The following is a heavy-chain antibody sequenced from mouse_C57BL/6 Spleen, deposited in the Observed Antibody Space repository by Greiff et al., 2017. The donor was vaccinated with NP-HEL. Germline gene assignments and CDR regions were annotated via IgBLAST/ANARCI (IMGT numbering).Heavy chain of an antibody. D-gene: IGHD2-5*01. CDR1: GYTFTSYW. CDR2: IDPSDSYT. J-gene: IGHJ2*01. CDR3: ARNDDSNYGDY. Sequence: VQLQQPGAELVKPGASVKLSCKASGYTFTSYWMQWVKQRPGQGLEWIGEIDPSDSYTNYNQKFKGKATLTVDTSSSTAYMQLSSLTSEDSAVYYCARNDDSNYGDYWGQGTTLTVSS. V-gene: IGHV1-50*01.